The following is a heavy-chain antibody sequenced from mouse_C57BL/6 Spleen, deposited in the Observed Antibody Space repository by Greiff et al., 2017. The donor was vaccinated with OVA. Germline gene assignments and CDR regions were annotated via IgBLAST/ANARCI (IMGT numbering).Heavy chain of an antibody. D-gene: IGHD1-1*01. CDR3: ALGSSHWYFDV. J-gene: IGHJ1*03. V-gene: IGHV1-52*01. CDR1: GYTFTSYW. Sequence: QVQLQQPGAELVRPGSSVKLSCKASGYTFTSYWMHWVKQRPIQGLEWIGNIDPSDSETHYNQKFKDKATLTVDKSSSTAYMQLSSLTSEDSAVYYCALGSSHWYFDVWGTGTTVTVSS. CDR2: IDPSDSET.